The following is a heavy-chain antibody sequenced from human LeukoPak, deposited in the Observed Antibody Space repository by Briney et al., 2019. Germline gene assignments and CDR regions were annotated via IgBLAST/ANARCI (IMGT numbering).Heavy chain of an antibody. V-gene: IGHV1-46*01. J-gene: IGHJ4*02. CDR1: GYTFTSYY. D-gene: IGHD3-9*01. Sequence: GASVKVSCKXSGYTFTSYYMHWVRQAPGQGLEWMGIINPSGGSTSYAQKFQGRVTMTRDTSTSTVYMELSSLRSEDTAVYYCARVGQLTGHYDYWGQGTLVTVSS. CDR2: INPSGGST. CDR3: ARVGQLTGHYDY.